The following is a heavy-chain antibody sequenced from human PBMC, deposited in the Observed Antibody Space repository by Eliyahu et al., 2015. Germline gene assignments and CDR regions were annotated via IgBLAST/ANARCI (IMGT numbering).Heavy chain of an antibody. CDR1: GFTLSSXX. CDR3: MRENHISGSYEGDY. J-gene: IGHJ4*02. D-gene: IGHD6-19*01. CDR2: ISRSGTYI. V-gene: IGHV3-21*01. Sequence: EVQLVESGGDLVKPGGSLRLSCAASGFTLSSXXMNWVRQAPGKGLEXXXSISRSGTYIXYADSVKGRFTISRDXANNSLYLXLNNLRAEDTAVYYCMRENHISGSYEGDYWGQGSQVTVSS.